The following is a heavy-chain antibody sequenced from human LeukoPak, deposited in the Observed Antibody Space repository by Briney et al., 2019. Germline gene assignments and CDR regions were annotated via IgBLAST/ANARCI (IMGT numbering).Heavy chain of an antibody. D-gene: IGHD6-13*01. Sequence: SVKVSCKASGYTFTSYGISWVRQAPGQGLEWMGGIIPIFGTANYAQKFQGRVTITADESTSTAYMELSSLRSEDTAVYYCARDSSSSSAFDIWGQGTMVTVSS. CDR1: GYTFTSYG. V-gene: IGHV1-69*13. CDR3: ARDSSSSSAFDI. J-gene: IGHJ3*02. CDR2: IIPIFGTA.